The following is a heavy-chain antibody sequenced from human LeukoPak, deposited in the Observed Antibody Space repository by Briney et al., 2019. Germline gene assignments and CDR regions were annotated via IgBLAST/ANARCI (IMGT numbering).Heavy chain of an antibody. D-gene: IGHD3-3*01. J-gene: IGHJ3*02. CDR2: ISSSGSTI. CDR3: AREVTLFGVVNCAFDI. Sequence: GGSLRLSCAASGFTFSDYYMSWIRQAPGRGLEWVSYISSSGSTIYYADSVKGRFTISRDNAKNSLYLQMNSLRAEDTAVYYCAREVTLFGVVNCAFDIWGQGTMVTVSS. CDR1: GFTFSDYY. V-gene: IGHV3-11*04.